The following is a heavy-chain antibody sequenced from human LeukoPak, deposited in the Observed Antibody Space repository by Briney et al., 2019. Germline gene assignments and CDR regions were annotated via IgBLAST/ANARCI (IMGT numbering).Heavy chain of an antibody. V-gene: IGHV4-38-2*02. CDR1: GYPISSGYF. Sequence: SETLSLTCTVSGYPISSGYFWGWIRQPPGKGLEYIGSIFHSGYTFYDPSLKSRLTLSVDTSKNQFSLRLSSVTAADTAVYYCARAVIPAAMWHSYYFMDVWGKGTTVTISS. CDR3: ARAVIPAAMWHSYYFMDV. CDR2: IFHSGYT. J-gene: IGHJ6*03. D-gene: IGHD2-2*01.